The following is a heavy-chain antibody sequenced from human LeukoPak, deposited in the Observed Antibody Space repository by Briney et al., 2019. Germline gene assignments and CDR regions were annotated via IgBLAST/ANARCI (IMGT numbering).Heavy chain of an antibody. Sequence: SETLSLTCTVSGGSISSYYWSWIRQPPGKGLEWIGYIYYSGSTNYNPSLKSRVTMSVDTSKNQVSLKLNSVTAADTAVYYCARGFCSGGSCYLFDSWGQGTLVTVSS. CDR2: IYYSGST. J-gene: IGHJ4*02. D-gene: IGHD2-15*01. V-gene: IGHV4-59*12. CDR3: ARGFCSGGSCYLFDS. CDR1: GGSISSYY.